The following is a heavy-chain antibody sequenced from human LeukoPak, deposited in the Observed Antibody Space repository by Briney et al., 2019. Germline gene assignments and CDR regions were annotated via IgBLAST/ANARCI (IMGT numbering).Heavy chain of an antibody. D-gene: IGHD3-10*01. J-gene: IGHJ5*01. CDR2: IYTRGST. CDR1: GGSFSGYY. V-gene: IGHV4-4*07. Sequence: PSETLSLTCAVYGGSFSGYYWSWIRQPAGKGLEWIGRIYTRGSTNYNPSLKSRVTMSVDTSKNQFSLKLSSVTAADTAVYYCATDGMVRGPDAWFDSWGQGTLVTVSS. CDR3: ATDGMVRGPDAWFDS.